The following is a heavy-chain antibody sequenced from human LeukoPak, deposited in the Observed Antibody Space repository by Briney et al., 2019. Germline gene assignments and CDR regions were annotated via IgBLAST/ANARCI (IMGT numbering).Heavy chain of an antibody. J-gene: IGHJ4*02. D-gene: IGHD6-13*01. CDR3: ARDHSGADSSSWQNFDY. CDR2: INPNSGGT. Sequence: ASVKVSCKASGYTFTGYYMHWVRQAPGQGLEWMGWINPNSGGTNYAQKFQGRVTMTRDTSISTAYMELSRLRSDDTAVYYCARDHSGADSSSWQNFDYWGQGTLVTVSS. V-gene: IGHV1-2*02. CDR1: GYTFTGYY.